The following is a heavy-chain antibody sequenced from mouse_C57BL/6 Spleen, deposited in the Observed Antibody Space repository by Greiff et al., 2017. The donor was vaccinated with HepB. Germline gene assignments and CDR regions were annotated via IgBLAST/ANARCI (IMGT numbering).Heavy chain of an antibody. CDR2: IYPGDGDT. CDR1: GYAFSSYW. V-gene: IGHV1-80*01. J-gene: IGHJ3*01. CDR3: ARGSLTGTFAY. D-gene: IGHD4-1*01. Sequence: QVHVKQSGAELVKPGASVKISCKASGYAFSSYWMNWVKQRPGKGLEWIGQIYPGDGDTNYNGKFKGKATLTADKSSSTAYMQLSSLTSEDSAVYFCARGSLTGTFAYWGQGTLVTVSA.